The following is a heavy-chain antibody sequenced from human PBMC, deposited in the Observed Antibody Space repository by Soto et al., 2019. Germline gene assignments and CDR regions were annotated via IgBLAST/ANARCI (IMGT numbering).Heavy chain of an antibody. CDR2: ISGSGGST. Sequence: GGSLRLSCAASGFTFSSYAMSWVRQAPGKGLEWVSAISGSGGSTYYADSVKGRFTISRDNSKNTLYLQMNSLRAEDTAVYYCATSVKMIFGVAIDVIDIWGQGTMVTVCS. D-gene: IGHD3-3*01. CDR3: ATSVKMIFGVAIDVIDI. J-gene: IGHJ3*02. CDR1: GFTFSSYA. V-gene: IGHV3-23*01.